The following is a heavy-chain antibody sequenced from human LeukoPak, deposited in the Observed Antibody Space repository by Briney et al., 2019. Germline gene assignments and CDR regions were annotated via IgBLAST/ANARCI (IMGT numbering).Heavy chain of an antibody. D-gene: IGHD2-2*01. CDR3: ARVHLVPAAMGSSDY. J-gene: IGHJ4*02. V-gene: IGHV3-30*03. CDR1: GFTFSSYG. CDR2: ISYDGSNK. Sequence: GGSLRLSCAASGFTFSSYGMHWVRQAPGKGLEWVAVISYDGSNKYYADSVKGQFTISRDNAKNSLYLQMNSLRAEDTAVYYCARVHLVPAAMGSSDYWGQGTLVTVSS.